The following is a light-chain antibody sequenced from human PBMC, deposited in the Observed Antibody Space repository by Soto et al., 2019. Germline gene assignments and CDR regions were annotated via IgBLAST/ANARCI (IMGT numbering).Light chain of an antibody. CDR2: AES. CDR3: QQYETFSGT. Sequence: DIQVTQSPPFLSSYLLDIVTITCWASQGIAGSLAWYQQKPGKPPKLLIYAESTLQSGVPSRFSGSGSGTKFTLTIASLQPDDFATYYCQQYETFSGTFGPGTKVDIK. CDR1: QGIAGS. V-gene: IGKV1-9*01. J-gene: IGKJ1*01.